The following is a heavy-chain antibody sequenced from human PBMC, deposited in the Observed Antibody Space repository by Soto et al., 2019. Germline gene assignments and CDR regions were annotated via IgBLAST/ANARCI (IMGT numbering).Heavy chain of an antibody. D-gene: IGHD3-22*01. Sequence: GGSLRLSCAASGFTFSSYWMSWVRQAPGKGLEWVANIKQDGSEKYYVDSVKGRFTISRDNAKNSLYLQMNSLRAEDTAVYYCAKGPYDSPLDYWGQGTLVTVSS. CDR2: IKQDGSEK. CDR3: AKGPYDSPLDY. CDR1: GFTFSSYW. J-gene: IGHJ4*02. V-gene: IGHV3-7*01.